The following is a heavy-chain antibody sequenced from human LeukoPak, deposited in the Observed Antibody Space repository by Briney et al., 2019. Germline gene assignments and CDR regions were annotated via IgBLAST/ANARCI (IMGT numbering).Heavy chain of an antibody. J-gene: IGHJ4*02. V-gene: IGHV4-59*12. Sequence: SETLSLTCTVSGGSISTYFWSWIRQPPGKGLEWIGYIYYSGSTNYNPSLKSRVTISLDTSKNQFSLKLNSVTAADTAVYYCARDLATTLTPFDYWGQGILVTVSS. CDR2: IYYSGST. CDR3: ARDLATTLTPFDY. D-gene: IGHD4-17*01. CDR1: GGSISTYF.